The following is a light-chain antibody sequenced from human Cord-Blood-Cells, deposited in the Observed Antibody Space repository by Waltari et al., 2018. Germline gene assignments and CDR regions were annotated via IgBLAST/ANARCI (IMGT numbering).Light chain of an antibody. J-gene: IGKJ1*01. CDR3: QQYYSYPRT. CDR2: AAS. Sequence: AIRMTQSPSSFTASTGDRVTITCRASQGISSYLAWYQQKPGKAPKPLIYAASTLQSGVPSRFSGSGSGTDFTLTISCLQSEDFATYYCQQYYSYPRTFVQGTKVEIK. CDR1: QGISSY. V-gene: IGKV1-8*01.